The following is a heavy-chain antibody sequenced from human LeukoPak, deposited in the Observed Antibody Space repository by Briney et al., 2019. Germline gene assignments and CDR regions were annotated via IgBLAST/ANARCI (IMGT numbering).Heavy chain of an antibody. V-gene: IGHV3-74*01. CDR3: ARSSRGDAINFDY. CDR2: LNSDGSST. Sequence: GGSLRLSCAASGFTFSSYWMHWVRQAPGKGLVRVSRLNSDGSSTSYADSVKGRFTVSRDNAKNTLYLQMNSLRAEDTAVYYCARSSRGDAINFDYWGQGTLVTVSS. J-gene: IGHJ4*02. CDR1: GFTFSSYW. D-gene: IGHD2-21*02.